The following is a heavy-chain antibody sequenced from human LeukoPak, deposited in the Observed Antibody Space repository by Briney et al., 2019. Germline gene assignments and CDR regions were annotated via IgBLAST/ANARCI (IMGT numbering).Heavy chain of an antibody. D-gene: IGHD1-26*01. CDR2: IYYSGST. CDR3: ARASGSYWWFDS. Sequence: SETLSLTCTVSGDSMSSSHYCWGWIRQPPGKGLEWIGSIYYSGSTYYNPSLKSRVTMSVDTSKKQFSLKLSSVTAADTAVYYCARASGSYWWFDSWGQGTLVTVSS. V-gene: IGHV4-39*01. CDR1: GDSMSSSHYC. J-gene: IGHJ5*01.